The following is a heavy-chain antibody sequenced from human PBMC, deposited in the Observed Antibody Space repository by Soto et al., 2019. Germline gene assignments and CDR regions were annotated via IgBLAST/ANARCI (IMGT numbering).Heavy chain of an antibody. D-gene: IGHD3-9*01. Sequence: ASVKVSCKASGYTFTSYGISWVRQAPGQGLEWMGWISAYNGNTNYAQKLQGRVTMTTDTSTSTAYMELRSLRSDDTAVYYCARAVNYDILTGYYVWFDPWGQGTLVTVSS. CDR3: ARAVNYDILTGYYVWFDP. CDR2: ISAYNGNT. V-gene: IGHV1-18*01. CDR1: GYTFTSYG. J-gene: IGHJ5*02.